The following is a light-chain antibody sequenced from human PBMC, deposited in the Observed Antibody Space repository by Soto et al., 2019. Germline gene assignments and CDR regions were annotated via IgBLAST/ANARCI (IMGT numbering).Light chain of an antibody. CDR2: GAS. Sequence: EIVLTQSPGTLSLSPGERATLSCRASQSVNSYLAWYQQKPGQAPRLLIYGASSRATGIPDRFSGSGSGTDFTLTFSRLDPEDFAVYYCQQYGCSPWTFGQGTKVEI. J-gene: IGKJ1*01. V-gene: IGKV3-20*01. CDR1: QSVNSY. CDR3: QQYGCSPWT.